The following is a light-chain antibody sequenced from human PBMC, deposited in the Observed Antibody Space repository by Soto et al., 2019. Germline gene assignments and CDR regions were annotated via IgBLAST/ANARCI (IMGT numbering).Light chain of an antibody. CDR2: GAS. CDR3: QQSYITPPT. J-gene: IGKJ1*01. V-gene: IGKV1-39*01. CDR1: QSTNMY. Sequence: DIQMTQSPSSLSASVGDRVTITCRASQSTNMYLTWYQQKPGKAPKLLIYGASSLQSGVPSRFSGTGSGTDFTLTISSLQPEDFATYYCQQSYITPPTFGQGTKVEIK.